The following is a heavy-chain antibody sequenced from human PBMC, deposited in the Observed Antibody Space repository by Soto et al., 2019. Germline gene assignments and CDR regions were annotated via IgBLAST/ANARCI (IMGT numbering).Heavy chain of an antibody. CDR2: VQSGGGT. V-gene: IGHV4-39*01. CDR1: GDSMSSSSYY. CDR3: ARHVFGLGMGF. J-gene: IGHJ4*02. D-gene: IGHD3-16*01. Sequence: SETLSLTCTVSGDSMSSSSYYWAWIRQPPGKGLEWIGHVQSGGGTRYNPSLKSRVAISVDTSGNHFSLNLRSVTAADTAEYYCARHVFGLGMGFWGQGTLVTVSS.